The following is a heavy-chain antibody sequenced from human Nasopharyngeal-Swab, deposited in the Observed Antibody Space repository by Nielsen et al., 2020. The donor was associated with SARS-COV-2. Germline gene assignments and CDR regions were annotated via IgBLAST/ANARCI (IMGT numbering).Heavy chain of an antibody. CDR2: ISSSSSYI. CDR3: ARDQGSSWYGYYYYGMDV. J-gene: IGHJ6*02. CDR1: GFTLCSYS. D-gene: IGHD6-13*01. V-gene: IGHV3-21*01. Sequence: GTPKISRAASGFTLCSYSMNWVRQAPGKGLEWVSSISSSSSYIYYADSVKGRFTISRDNAKNSLYLQMNSLRAEDTAVHYCARDQGSSWYGYYYYGMDVWGQGTTVTVSS.